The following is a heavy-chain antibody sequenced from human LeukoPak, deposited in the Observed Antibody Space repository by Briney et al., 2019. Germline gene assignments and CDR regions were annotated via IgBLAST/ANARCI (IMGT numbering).Heavy chain of an antibody. CDR3: ARLTMFRGVIYGTDWHSDI. V-gene: IGHV4-59*12. CDR2: IYSGGST. D-gene: IGHD3-10*01. Sequence: KPLETLSLTCTVSGDSSSNYYWSWIRQSPGTGLEWIGYIYSGGSTNYNPSLESRVTISIDTSKNQFSLKLSSVTAADTAVYYCARLTMFRGVIYGTDWHSDIWGRGTLVTVSS. J-gene: IGHJ2*01. CDR1: GDSSSNYY.